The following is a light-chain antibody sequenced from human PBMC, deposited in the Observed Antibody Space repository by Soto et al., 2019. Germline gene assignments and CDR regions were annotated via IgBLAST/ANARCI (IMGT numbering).Light chain of an antibody. CDR1: QGVRYNY. Sequence: EILLTQSPGTLSLSPSETATLSCRASQGVRYNYLAWSQQRPGQPPRLLIYAAASRASCIPDRFSGSVSGTDFTLTIRSLEPEDFAVYFCQQYGTSPVTFGGGTKVEI. CDR2: AAA. CDR3: QQYGTSPVT. V-gene: IGKV3-20*01. J-gene: IGKJ4*01.